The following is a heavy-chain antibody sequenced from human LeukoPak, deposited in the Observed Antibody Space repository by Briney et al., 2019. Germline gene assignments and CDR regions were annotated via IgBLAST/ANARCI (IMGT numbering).Heavy chain of an antibody. CDR3: ARGSYGGNSGFDY. CDR1: GGSFSGYY. J-gene: IGHJ4*02. Sequence: SETLSLTYAVYGGSFSGYYWSWIRQPPGKGLESIGYIYYSGSTNFNPSLKSRVTISVDTSKNQFSLKLSSVTAADTAVYYCARGSYGGNSGFDYWGQGTLVTVSS. D-gene: IGHD4-23*01. CDR2: IYYSGST. V-gene: IGHV4-59*12.